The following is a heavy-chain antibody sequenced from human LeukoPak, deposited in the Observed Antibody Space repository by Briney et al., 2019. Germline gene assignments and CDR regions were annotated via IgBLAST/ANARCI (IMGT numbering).Heavy chain of an antibody. CDR2: IIPIFGTA. Sequence: SVKVSCKASGGTFISYAISWVRQAPGQGLEWMGGIIPIFGTANYAQKFQGRVTITTDESTSTAYMELSSLRSEDTAVYYCARLAPDTYYYYYMDVWGKGTTVTVSS. CDR1: GGTFISYA. CDR3: ARLAPDTYYYYYMDV. J-gene: IGHJ6*03. D-gene: IGHD5-18*01. V-gene: IGHV1-69*05.